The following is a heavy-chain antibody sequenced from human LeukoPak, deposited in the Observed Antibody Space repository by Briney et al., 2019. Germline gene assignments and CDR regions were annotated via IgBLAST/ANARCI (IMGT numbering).Heavy chain of an antibody. Sequence: GGSLRLSCAASGFNFDDYGMTWVRQAPGRGLEWVSGVNWSGSSTNYADSVKGRFTISRDSATNSLYLQMNSLRAEDTALYYCARAHNYDGRDYYHAFSDYWGRGTLVTVSS. J-gene: IGHJ4*02. CDR1: GFNFDDYG. CDR3: ARAHNYDGRDYYHAFSDY. V-gene: IGHV3-20*04. D-gene: IGHD3-22*01. CDR2: VNWSGSST.